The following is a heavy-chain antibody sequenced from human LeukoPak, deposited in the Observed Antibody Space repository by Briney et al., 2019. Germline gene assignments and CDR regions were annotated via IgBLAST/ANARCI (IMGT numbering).Heavy chain of an antibody. CDR1: GYTFTNYA. CDR2: IGTYNGNP. D-gene: IGHD3-16*01. J-gene: IGHJ3*01. Sequence: ASVKVSCKASGYTFTNYAISWVRQAPGQGLEWMGWIGTYNGNPDYTQSLQGRVTTTTDTSTSTAYMELRSLKSDDTAVYYCAREDPGGAFDVWGRGTMVIVSS. CDR3: AREDPGGAFDV. V-gene: IGHV1-18*01.